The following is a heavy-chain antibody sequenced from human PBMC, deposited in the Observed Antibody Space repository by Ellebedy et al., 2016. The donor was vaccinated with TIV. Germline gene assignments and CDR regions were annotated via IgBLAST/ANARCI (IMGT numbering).Heavy chain of an antibody. CDR2: INVDGSNT. CDR1: GFTFTTYW. J-gene: IGHJ4*02. V-gene: IGHV3-74*01. Sequence: GESLKISCAASGFTFTTYWMHWVREAPGKGLAWVSRINVDGSNTNYADSVKGRFTISRDNAKNMVYLQMNSLRAEDSAVYHCTRDLVGATSDFWGQGTLVTVSA. CDR3: TRDLVGATSDF. D-gene: IGHD1-26*01.